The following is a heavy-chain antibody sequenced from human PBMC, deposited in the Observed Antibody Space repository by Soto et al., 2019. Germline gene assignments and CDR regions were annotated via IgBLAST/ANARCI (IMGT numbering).Heavy chain of an antibody. CDR2: IKQDGSEK. D-gene: IGHD3-10*01. J-gene: IGHJ5*02. CDR1: GFTFSSYW. Sequence: GGSLRLSCAASGFTFSSYWMSWVRQAPGKGLEWVANIKQDGSEKYYVDSVKGRFTISRDNAKNSLYLQMNSLRAEDTAVYYCARRSQWNGFGETGTQNWFDPWGQGTLVTVSS. CDR3: ARRSQWNGFGETGTQNWFDP. V-gene: IGHV3-7*05.